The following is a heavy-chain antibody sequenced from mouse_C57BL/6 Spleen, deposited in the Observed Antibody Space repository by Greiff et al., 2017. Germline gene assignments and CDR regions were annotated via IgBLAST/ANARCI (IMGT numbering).Heavy chain of an antibody. CDR1: GYTFTNYW. D-gene: IGHD2-5*01. V-gene: IGHV1-63*01. CDR2: IYPGGGYT. J-gene: IGHJ4*01. CDR3: ARGAYYSKKGYAMDY. Sequence: VQLQESGAELVRPGTSVKMSCKASGYTFTNYWIGWAKQRPGHGLEWIGDIYPGGGYTNYNEKFKGKATLTADKSSSTAYMQFSSLTSEDSAIYYCARGAYYSKKGYAMDYWGQGTSVTVSS.